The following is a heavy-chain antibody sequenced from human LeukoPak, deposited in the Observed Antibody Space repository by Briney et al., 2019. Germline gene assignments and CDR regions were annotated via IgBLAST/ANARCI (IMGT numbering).Heavy chain of an antibody. V-gene: IGHV3-23*01. Sequence: GGSLRLSCAASGFTFSTYGMSWVRQAPGKGLEWVSTLSTSTTRTYYADSVKGRFVISRDNSKNTLYLQMNSLRAEDTAVYYCAKGAYCGGDCYSYFDYWGQGTLVTVSS. CDR2: LSTSTTRT. CDR3: AKGAYCGGDCYSYFDY. J-gene: IGHJ4*02. CDR1: GFTFSTYG. D-gene: IGHD2-21*02.